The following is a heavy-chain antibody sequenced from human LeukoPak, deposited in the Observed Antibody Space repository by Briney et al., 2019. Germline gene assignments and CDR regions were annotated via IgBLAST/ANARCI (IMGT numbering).Heavy chain of an antibody. CDR3: AELGITMIGGV. D-gene: IGHD3-10*02. J-gene: IGHJ6*04. V-gene: IGHV3-11*04. Sequence: MTGGSLRLSCAASGFTFSDFYMTWIRQAPGKGLEWISYITSAGSTYYAGSVKGRFTISRDNAKTSLFLQMNNLGAEDTAVYYCAELGITMIGGVWGKGTTVTISS. CDR1: GFTFSDFY. CDR2: ITSAGST.